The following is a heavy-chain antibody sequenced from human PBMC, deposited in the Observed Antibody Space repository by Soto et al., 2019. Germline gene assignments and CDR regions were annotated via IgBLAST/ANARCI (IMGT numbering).Heavy chain of an antibody. CDR2: IIPIFGTA. CDR3: ARVRDSSGYYRYYYGMDV. J-gene: IGHJ6*02. CDR1: GGTFSSYA. Sequence: QVQLVQSGAEVKKPGSSVKVSCKASGGTFSSYAISWVRQAPGQGLEWMGGIIPIFGTANYAQKFQGRVTXXAXXSTSTAYMELSSLRSEDTAVYYCARVRDSSGYYRYYYGMDVWGQGTTVTVSS. V-gene: IGHV1-69*12. D-gene: IGHD3-22*01.